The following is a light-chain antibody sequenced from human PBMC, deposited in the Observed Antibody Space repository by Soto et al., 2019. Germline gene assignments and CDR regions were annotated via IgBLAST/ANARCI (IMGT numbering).Light chain of an antibody. V-gene: IGLV2-8*01. J-gene: IGLJ1*01. CDR1: SSDVGGYNY. CDR3: RSYTRSSTLV. Sequence: QSVLTQPPSASGSPGQSVTISCTGTSSDVGGYNYVSWYQQHPGKAPKLMIYEVSKRPSGVPDRFSGSKSGNTASLAVSGLQAEDEADYYCRSYTRSSTLVFGTGTKVTVL. CDR2: EVS.